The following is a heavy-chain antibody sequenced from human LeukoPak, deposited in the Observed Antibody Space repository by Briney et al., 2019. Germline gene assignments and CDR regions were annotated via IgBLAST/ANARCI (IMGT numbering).Heavy chain of an antibody. CDR3: ARVHTSYGGNSDY. V-gene: IGHV1-18*04. D-gene: IGHD4-23*01. Sequence: ASVKVSCKASGYTFTGYYMHWVRQAPGQGLEWMGWISGYDGDTNYAQNFQGRVTMTTDTSTSTAYMDLRSLRSDDTAVYYCARVHTSYGGNSDYWGQGTLVTVSS. J-gene: IGHJ4*02. CDR2: ISGYDGDT. CDR1: GYTFTGYY.